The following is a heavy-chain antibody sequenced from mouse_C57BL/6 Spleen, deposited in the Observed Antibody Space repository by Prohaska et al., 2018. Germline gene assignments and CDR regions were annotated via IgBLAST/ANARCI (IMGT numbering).Heavy chain of an antibody. Sequence: QVQLQQSGPELVKPGASVKISCKASVYAFSSSWMNWVKQRPGKGLEWIGRIYPGDGDTNYNGKFKGNATLTADKSASTAYRQLSSLTSEDSAVYFCARDSSGPFDYWGQGTTLTVSS. J-gene: IGHJ2*01. CDR2: IYPGDGDT. CDR1: VYAFSSSW. V-gene: IGHV1-82*01. CDR3: ARDSSGPFDY. D-gene: IGHD3-2*02.